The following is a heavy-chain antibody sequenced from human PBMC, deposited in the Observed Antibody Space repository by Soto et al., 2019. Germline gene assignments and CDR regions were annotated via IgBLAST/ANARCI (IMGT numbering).Heavy chain of an antibody. V-gene: IGHV4-59*01. CDR3: AREGYSYGLYYFDY. D-gene: IGHD5-18*01. CDR1: GGSISSYY. Sequence: SETLSLTCTVSGGSISSYYWSWIRQPPGKGLEWIGYIYYSGSTNYNPSLKSRVTISVDTSKNQFSLKLSSVTAADTAVYYCAREGYSYGLYYFDYWGQGTLVTV. J-gene: IGHJ4*02. CDR2: IYYSGST.